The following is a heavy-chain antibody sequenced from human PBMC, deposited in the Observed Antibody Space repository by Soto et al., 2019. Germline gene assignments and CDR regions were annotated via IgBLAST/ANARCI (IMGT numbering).Heavy chain of an antibody. CDR1: GYTFTSYY. Sequence: ASVKVSCKASGYTFTSYYMHWVRQAPGQGLEWMGIINPSGGSTSYAQKFQGRVTMTRDTSTSTVYMELSSLRSEDTAVYYCAGEGVGAKGFDIWGQGTMVTVSS. V-gene: IGHV1-46*01. CDR2: INPSGGST. J-gene: IGHJ3*02. D-gene: IGHD1-26*01. CDR3: AGEGVGAKGFDI.